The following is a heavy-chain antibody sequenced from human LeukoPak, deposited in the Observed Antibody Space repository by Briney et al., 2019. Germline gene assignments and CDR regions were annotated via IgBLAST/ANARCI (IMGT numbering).Heavy chain of an antibody. J-gene: IGHJ4*02. D-gene: IGHD3-10*01. CDR3: ASQYYYGSGSYRADY. Sequence: GGSLRLSCAASGFTFSSYGMSWVRQAPGKGLEWVSAISGSGGSTYYADSVKGRFTISRDNSKNTLYLQMNSLRAEDTAVYYCASQYYYGSGSYRADYWGQGTLVTVSS. CDR1: GFTFSSYG. V-gene: IGHV3-23*01. CDR2: ISGSGGST.